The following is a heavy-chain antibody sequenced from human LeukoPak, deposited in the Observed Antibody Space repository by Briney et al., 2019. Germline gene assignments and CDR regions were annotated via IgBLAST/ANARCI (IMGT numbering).Heavy chain of an antibody. D-gene: IGHD2-2*01. V-gene: IGHV3-33*01. Sequence: GGSLRLSCAASGFTFSSYGTHWVRQAPGKGLEWVAVIGNDGTDKYHADSVKGRFTISRDNSKKTLYLQMNSLRAEDTAVYYCARDYCSSISCLFDYWGQGTLVTVSS. CDR1: GFTFSSYG. J-gene: IGHJ4*02. CDR2: IGNDGTDK. CDR3: ARDYCSSISCLFDY.